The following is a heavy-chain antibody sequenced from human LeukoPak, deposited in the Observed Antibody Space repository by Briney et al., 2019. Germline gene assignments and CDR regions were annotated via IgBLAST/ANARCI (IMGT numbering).Heavy chain of an antibody. J-gene: IGHJ6*03. CDR1: GFIFDHYG. CDR3: GKMFGVSIAYYYYSLDV. Sequence: PGGSLRLSCAASGFIFDHYGMYWVRQAPGKGLEGVSFIRYDGSNKYYADSVKGRFTISRDNSKNTLYLQMNSLRAEDTDVYYCGKMFGVSIAYYYYSLDVWGQGTTVPVSS. V-gene: IGHV3-30*02. D-gene: IGHD3-16*01. CDR2: IRYDGSNK.